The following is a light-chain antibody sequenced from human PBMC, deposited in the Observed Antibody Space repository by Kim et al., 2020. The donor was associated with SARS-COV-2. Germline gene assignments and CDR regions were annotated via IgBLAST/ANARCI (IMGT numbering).Light chain of an antibody. CDR1: SSNIGSNY. J-gene: IGLJ3*02. V-gene: IGLV1-47*01. CDR3: ATWDDSLSGPV. Sequence: GPRVTISCSGSSSNIGSNYVYWYQQLPGTAPKLLIYRNNQRPSGVPDRFSGSKSGTSVSLAISGLRSDDEADYYCATWDDSLSGPVFGGGTQLTVL. CDR2: RNN.